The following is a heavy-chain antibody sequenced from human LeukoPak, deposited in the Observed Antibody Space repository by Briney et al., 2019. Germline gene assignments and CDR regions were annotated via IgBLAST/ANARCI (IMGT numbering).Heavy chain of an antibody. D-gene: IGHD6-19*01. CDR2: INDDGSST. Sequence: GGSLRLSCAASGFTFSSYAMSWVRQAPGKGLEWVSAINDDGSSTYYADSVKGRFIISRDNFKNTLFLQMNGLRAEDTAIYYCAKDGAVPATLDAFDIWGQGTMVTVSS. CDR1: GFTFSSYA. V-gene: IGHV3-23*01. J-gene: IGHJ3*02. CDR3: AKDGAVPATLDAFDI.